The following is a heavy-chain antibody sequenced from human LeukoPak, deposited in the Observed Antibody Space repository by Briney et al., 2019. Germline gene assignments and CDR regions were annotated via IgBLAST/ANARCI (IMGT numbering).Heavy chain of an antibody. Sequence: PSQTLSLTCAVYGGSFSVYYWSWIRQPPGEGLERCGEIDHSGSTNYSPSLRTLDTISVQPSEHQFSLMLTSVTAAEAAVFLCARANGHCTIATCYNWFDPWGQGTLVSVSS. J-gene: IGHJ5*02. CDR1: GGSFSVYY. CDR2: IDHSGST. CDR3: ARANGHCTIATCYNWFDP. D-gene: IGHD2-2*01. V-gene: IGHV4-34*01.